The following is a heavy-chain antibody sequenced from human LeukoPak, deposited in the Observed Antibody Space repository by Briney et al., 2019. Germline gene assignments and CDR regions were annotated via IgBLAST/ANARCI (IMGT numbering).Heavy chain of an antibody. D-gene: IGHD2-15*01. CDR3: ARDERRYCSDGSCYPGDY. CDR1: GFDFSSYA. V-gene: IGHV3-21*01. CDR2: ISRTSAYI. J-gene: IGHJ4*02. Sequence: PRGSLRLSCAASGFDFSSYAMKWVRQAPGKGLEWVSAISRTSAYIYYSDSVKGRFTVSRDNAKSSVYLQMDSLRAEDTAVYFCARDERRYCSDGSCYPGDYWGQGILVTVSS.